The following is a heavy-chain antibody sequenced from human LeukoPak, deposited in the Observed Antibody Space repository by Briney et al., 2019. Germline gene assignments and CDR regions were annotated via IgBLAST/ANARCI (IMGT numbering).Heavy chain of an antibody. D-gene: IGHD6-19*01. Sequence: SETLSLTCAVYGGSFSGYYWSWIRQPPGKGLEWIGEINHSGSTNYNPSLKSRVTISVDTSKNQFSLKLSSVTAADTAVYYCASRAVAGYYYYMDVWGKGTTVTVSS. J-gene: IGHJ6*03. V-gene: IGHV4-34*01. CDR3: ASRAVAGYYYYMDV. CDR1: GGSFSGYY. CDR2: INHSGST.